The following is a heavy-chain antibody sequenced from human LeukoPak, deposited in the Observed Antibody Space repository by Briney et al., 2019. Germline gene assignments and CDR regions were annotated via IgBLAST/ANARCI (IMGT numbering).Heavy chain of an antibody. CDR3: ARDAHFNDFHAGMDV. CDR1: GFTFSSYA. J-gene: IGHJ6*02. D-gene: IGHD3-3*01. Sequence: GGSLRLSCAASGFTFSSYAMHWVRQAPGKGLEWVAVTSYDGSNKYYADSVKGRFTISRDNSKNTLYLQMNSLRAEDTAVYYCARDAHFNDFHAGMDVWGQGTTVTVSS. V-gene: IGHV3-30-3*01. CDR2: TSYDGSNK.